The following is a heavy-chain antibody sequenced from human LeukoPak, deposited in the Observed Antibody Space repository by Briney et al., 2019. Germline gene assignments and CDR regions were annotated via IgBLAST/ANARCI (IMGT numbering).Heavy chain of an antibody. CDR3: ARQTLPGGLRFLEWLPRAWFDP. CDR2: IYYSGST. J-gene: IGHJ5*02. CDR1: GGSISSYY. D-gene: IGHD3-3*01. Sequence: SETLSPTCTVSGGSISSYYWSWIRQPPGKGLEWIGYIYYSGSTNYNPSLKSRVTISVDTSKNQFSLKLSSVTAADTAVYYCARQTLPGGLRFLEWLPRAWFDPWGQGTLVTVSS. V-gene: IGHV4-59*08.